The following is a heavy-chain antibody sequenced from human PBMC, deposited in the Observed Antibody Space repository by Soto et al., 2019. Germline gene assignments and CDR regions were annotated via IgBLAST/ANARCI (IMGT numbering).Heavy chain of an antibody. J-gene: IGHJ4*02. CDR3: ARHSNRTYGLFYFDY. V-gene: IGHV4-59*08. CDR1: SGSVSSYY. Sequence: SETLSLTCTVFSGSVSSYYWSWIRQSPGKGLEWIGYIYYSGSTKYKPSLKSRVTISVDTSKNQFSLKVSSATAADTAVYYCARHSNRTYGLFYFDYWGLGALVTVSS. D-gene: IGHD4-17*01. CDR2: IYYSGST.